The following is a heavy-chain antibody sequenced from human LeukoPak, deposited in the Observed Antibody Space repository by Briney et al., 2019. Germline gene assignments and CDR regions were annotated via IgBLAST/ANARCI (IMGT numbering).Heavy chain of an antibody. CDR1: GYTLSDFY. D-gene: IGHD6-13*01. J-gene: IGHJ4*02. CDR3: ARVRGNSCDF. Sequence: ASVKVSCTASGYTLSDFYMHWVRQAAGHGLEWMGWIRGDTADSGAAQKFQGRVTMTRDTSTDTAYMELTGLRFDDTAIYYCARVRGNSCDFWGQGTLVTVSS. V-gene: IGHV1-2*02. CDR2: IRGDTADS.